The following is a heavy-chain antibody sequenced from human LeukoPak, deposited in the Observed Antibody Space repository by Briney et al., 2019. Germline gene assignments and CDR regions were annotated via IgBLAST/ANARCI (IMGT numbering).Heavy chain of an antibody. CDR2: ISGSGQST. J-gene: IGHJ4*02. V-gene: IGHV3-23*01. D-gene: IGHD3-10*01. Sequence: GGSLRLSCAASGFTFSRYSMNWVRQAPGKGLEWVSTISGSGQSTYYADSVRGRFTISRDNSKNTLYLQMNSLRAEDTALYYCATSWELPTYYFDYWGQGALVTVSS. CDR1: GFTFSRYS. CDR3: ATSWELPTYYFDY.